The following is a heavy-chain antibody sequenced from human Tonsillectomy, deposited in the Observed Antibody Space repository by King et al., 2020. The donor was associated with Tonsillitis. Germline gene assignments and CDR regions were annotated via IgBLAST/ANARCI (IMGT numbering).Heavy chain of an antibody. D-gene: IGHD3-10*01. J-gene: IGHJ3*02. Sequence: VQLVESGGGLVQPGGSLRLSCAASGFTFSSYAMSWVRQAPGKGLEWVSAISGSGGSTYYADSVKGRFTISRDNSKNTLYLQMNSLRAEDTAVYYCAKGAHPWPMVRGAPDAFDIWGQGTMVTVSS. CDR3: AKGAHPWPMVRGAPDAFDI. V-gene: IGHV3-23*04. CDR2: ISGSGGST. CDR1: GFTFSSYA.